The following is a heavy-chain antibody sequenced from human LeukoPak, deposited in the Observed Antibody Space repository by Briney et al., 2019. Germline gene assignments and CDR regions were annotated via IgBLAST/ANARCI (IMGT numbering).Heavy chain of an antibody. Sequence: SETLSLTCAVYGGSFSGYYWSWIRQPPGKGLEWIGEINHSGSTNYNPSLKSRVTISLDTSKNHYSLNLSSVPAADTAVYYCARRRWGSGCPPDYWGQGTLVTVSS. CDR1: GGSFSGYY. CDR2: INHSGST. V-gene: IGHV4-34*01. CDR3: ARRRWGSGCPPDY. D-gene: IGHD6-19*01. J-gene: IGHJ4*02.